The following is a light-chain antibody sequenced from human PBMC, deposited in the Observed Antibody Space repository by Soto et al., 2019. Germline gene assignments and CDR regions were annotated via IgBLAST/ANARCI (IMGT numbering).Light chain of an antibody. Sequence: QSVLTQSPSASASLGASVKLTCTLSSGHSSYAIAWHQQQPGKGPRYLMKLNSDGSHGKGDGIPDRFSVSSSGAERYLTISSLQSEDEADYYCQTWGTGIVVFGGGTKLTVL. J-gene: IGLJ2*01. V-gene: IGLV4-69*01. CDR3: QTWGTGIVV. CDR1: SGHSSYA. CDR2: LNSDGSH.